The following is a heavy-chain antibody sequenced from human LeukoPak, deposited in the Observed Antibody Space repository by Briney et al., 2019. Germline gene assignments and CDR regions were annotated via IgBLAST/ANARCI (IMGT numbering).Heavy chain of an antibody. D-gene: IGHD3-3*01. CDR3: AREPQNYDFWSGYYTPNYYYYYYGMDV. CDR2: INPNSGGT. V-gene: IGHV1-2*02. J-gene: IGHJ6*02. CDR1: GYTFTGYY. Sequence: ASVKVSCKASGYTFTGYYMHWVRQAPGQGLEWMGWINPNSGGTNYAQKFQGRVTMTRDTSISTAYMELSRLRPDDTAVYYCAREPQNYDFWSGYYTPNYYYYYYGMDVWGQGTTVTVSS.